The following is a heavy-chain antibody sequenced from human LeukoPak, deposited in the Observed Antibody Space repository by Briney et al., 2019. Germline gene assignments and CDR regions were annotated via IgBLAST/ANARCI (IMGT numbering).Heavy chain of an antibody. CDR1: GFTFSSYA. Sequence: GGSLRLSCSASGFTFSSYAMHWVRQAPGKGLKYVSAISSNGGSTYYADSVKGRFTISRDNSKNTLYLQMSSLRAEDTAVYYCVKDLRYTNWFDPWGQGTLVTVSS. V-gene: IGHV3-64D*06. CDR3: VKDLRYTNWFDP. D-gene: IGHD5-12*01. CDR2: ISSNGGST. J-gene: IGHJ5*02.